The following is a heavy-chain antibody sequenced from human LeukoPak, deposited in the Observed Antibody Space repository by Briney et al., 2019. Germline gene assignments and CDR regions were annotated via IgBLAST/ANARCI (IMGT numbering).Heavy chain of an antibody. V-gene: IGHV1-2*02. D-gene: IGHD3-22*01. CDR1: GYTFTGYY. Sequence: ASVKVSCKTSGYTFTGYYIHWVRQAPGQGLEWMGWINPNSGDTNYAQKFQGRVSMTGDTSISTAYMELSRLRSDDAAVYYCARTLVVINDAFDIWGQGTMVTVSS. CDR2: INPNSGDT. J-gene: IGHJ3*02. CDR3: ARTLVVINDAFDI.